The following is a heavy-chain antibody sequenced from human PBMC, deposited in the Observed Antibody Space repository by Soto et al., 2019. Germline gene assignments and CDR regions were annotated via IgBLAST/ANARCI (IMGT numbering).Heavy chain of an antibody. CDR2: MHYTGFS. D-gene: IGHD3-10*01. V-gene: IGHV4-59*02. CDR3: AKFISWRVSPDSCFDS. J-gene: IGHJ4*02. CDR1: GDSVTSHY. Sequence: SETLSLTCPFSGDSVTSHYLTWIRQSPEKGLEWIGYMHYTGFSHYNPSLKSRLTISVDRSKNQFTLQLTLRVEDTAVYYCAKFISWRVSPDSCFDSWGLGTLVTVSS.